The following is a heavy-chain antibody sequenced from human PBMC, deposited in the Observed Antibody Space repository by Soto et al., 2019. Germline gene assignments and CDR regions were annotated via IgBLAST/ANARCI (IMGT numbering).Heavy chain of an antibody. D-gene: IGHD2-21*01. CDR1: GFTFRTYA. CDR3: VKDCGAWPRDFDY. J-gene: IGHJ4*02. CDR2: MTNDGSAT. Sequence: GESLKISCSAFGFTFRTYAMHWVRQAPGKRLEYVSAMTNDGSATFYADSVKGRVTISRDNSRNTLYLQMSSLRVEDSAVYYCVKDCGAWPRDFDYWGQGTLVTVSS. V-gene: IGHV3-64D*08.